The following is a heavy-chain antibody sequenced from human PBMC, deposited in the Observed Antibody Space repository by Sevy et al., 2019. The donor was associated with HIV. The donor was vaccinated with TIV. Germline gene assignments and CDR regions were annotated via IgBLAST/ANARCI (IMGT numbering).Heavy chain of an antibody. Sequence: GGPLRLSCAASGFTFSSYPMSWVGRAPGKGLEWVSAFRGGGGSTYDADSVKGRFTISRDNSKNTLYLQMNSLRAEDTAVYYCASFDYGDLSRFDPWGQGTLVTVSS. CDR2: FRGGGGST. J-gene: IGHJ5*02. CDR1: GFTFSSYP. V-gene: IGHV3-23*01. CDR3: ASFDYGDLSRFDP. D-gene: IGHD4-17*01.